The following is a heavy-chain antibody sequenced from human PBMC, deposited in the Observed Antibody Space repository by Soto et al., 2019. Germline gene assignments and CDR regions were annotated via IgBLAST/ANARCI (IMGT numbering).Heavy chain of an antibody. J-gene: IGHJ6*03. CDR1: GGSISSYY. CDR3: ARANFWSGYYRDYYMDV. CDR2: IYYSGST. D-gene: IGHD3-3*01. Sequence: SETLSLTCTVSGGSISSYYWSWIRQPPGKGLEWIGYIYYSGSTNYNPSLKSRVTISVDTSKNQFSLKLSSVTAADTAVHYCARANFWSGYYRDYYMDVWGKGTTVTVSS. V-gene: IGHV4-59*01.